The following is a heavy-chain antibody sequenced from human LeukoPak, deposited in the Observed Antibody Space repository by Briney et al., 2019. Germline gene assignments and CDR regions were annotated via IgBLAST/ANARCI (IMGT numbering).Heavy chain of an antibody. CDR3: ARGPGSYRDDY. J-gene: IGHJ4*02. D-gene: IGHD3-10*01. CDR1: GGTFSSYA. CDR2: IIPIFGTA. Sequence: SVKVSCKASGGTFSSYAISWVRQAPGQGLEWMGRIIPIFGTANYAQKFQGRVMITTDESTSTAYMELSSLRSEDTAVYYCARGPGSYRDDYWGQGTLVTVSS. V-gene: IGHV1-69*05.